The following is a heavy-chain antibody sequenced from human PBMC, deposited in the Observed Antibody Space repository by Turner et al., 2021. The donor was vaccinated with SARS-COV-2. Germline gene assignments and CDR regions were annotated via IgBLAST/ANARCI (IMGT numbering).Heavy chain of an antibody. D-gene: IGHD2-2*01. J-gene: IGHJ2*01. CDR3: ARGGYCSSTSCSPYWYFDL. CDR2: MNPDSGNT. CDR1: GYTFPSYD. V-gene: IGHV1-8*03. Sequence: QVQLVQSGAEVKKPGASVKVSCKASGYTFPSYDINWVRQATGQVLEWMGWMNPDSGNTAYAQKFQGRVTITRNTSISTAYMELSSLRSEDTAVYYCARGGYCSSTSCSPYWYFDLWGRGTLVTVSS.